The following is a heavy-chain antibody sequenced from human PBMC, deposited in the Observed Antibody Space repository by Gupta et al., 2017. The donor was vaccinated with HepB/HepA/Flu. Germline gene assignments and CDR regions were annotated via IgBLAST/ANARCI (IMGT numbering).Heavy chain of an antibody. CDR3: GRDHCTPPTCNTDAHMDG. D-gene: IGHD2/OR15-2a*01. Sequence: EEQLLESGGGLVQPGEFLRLSCVASGFTFSDYAMTWVRQAPGKGLEWVSEIRGDGGDRNYAAVVRGRLTISRDNTMNTLYLQIHSLRVEDTATYYCGRDHCTPPTCNTDAHMDGWGKGTTVTVSS. CDR2: IRGDGGDR. J-gene: IGHJ6*03. V-gene: IGHV3-23*01. CDR1: GFTFSDYA.